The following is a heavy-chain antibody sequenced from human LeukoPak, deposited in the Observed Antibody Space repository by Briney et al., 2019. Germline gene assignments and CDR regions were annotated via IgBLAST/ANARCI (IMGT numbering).Heavy chain of an antibody. J-gene: IGHJ4*02. CDR1: GFTFSSYA. Sequence: GGSLRLSCAASGFTFSSYAMHWVRQAPGKGLEHVSSISSNGGTTYYENSVKGRFTISRDNSKNTLYLPMGTLRAEDTAVYYCARGLFGSSYSSGWYLMGYWGQGTLVPVSS. CDR3: ARGLFGSSYSSGWYLMGY. D-gene: IGHD6-19*01. CDR2: ISSNGGTT. V-gene: IGHV3-64*01.